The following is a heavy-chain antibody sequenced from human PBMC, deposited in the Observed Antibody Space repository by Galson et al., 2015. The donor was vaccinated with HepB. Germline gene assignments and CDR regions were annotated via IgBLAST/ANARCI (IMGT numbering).Heavy chain of an antibody. CDR3: ATSDPYYGSGKRFDP. D-gene: IGHD3-10*01. V-gene: IGHV1-24*01. CDR1: GYTLTELS. Sequence: SVKVPCKVSGYTLTELSMHWVRQAPGKGLEWMGGFDPEDGETIYAQKFQGRVTMTEDTSTDTAYMELSSLRSEDTAVYYCATSDPYYGSGKRFDPWGQGTLVTVSS. CDR2: FDPEDGET. J-gene: IGHJ5*02.